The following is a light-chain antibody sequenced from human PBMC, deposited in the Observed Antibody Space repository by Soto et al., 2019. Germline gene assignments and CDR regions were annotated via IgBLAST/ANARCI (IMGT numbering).Light chain of an antibody. J-gene: IGLJ1*01. CDR3: RSYAGSNIYV. Sequence: QSALTQPPSASGSPGQSVTISCTGTSSDVGRSDFVSWYQQHPGKAPKLMIFEVNKRPSGVPDRFSGSRSGNTASLTVSGLQAEDEADYYCRSYAGSNIYVFGTGTKLTVL. CDR2: EVN. V-gene: IGLV2-8*01. CDR1: SSDVGRSDF.